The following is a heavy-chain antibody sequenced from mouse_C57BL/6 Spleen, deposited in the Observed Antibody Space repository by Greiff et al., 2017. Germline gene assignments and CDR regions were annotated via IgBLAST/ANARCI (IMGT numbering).Heavy chain of an antibody. Sequence: VQLQQPGAELVKPGASVKLSCKASGYTFTSYWMHWVKQRPGQGLEWIGMIHPNSGSTNYNEKFKSKATLTVDKSSSTAYMQLSSLTSEDSAVYYCARPLPYDCYYYFDYWGQGTTLTVSS. J-gene: IGHJ2*01. CDR3: ARPLPYDCYYYFDY. CDR1: GYTFTSYW. D-gene: IGHD2-3*01. CDR2: IHPNSGST. V-gene: IGHV1-64*01.